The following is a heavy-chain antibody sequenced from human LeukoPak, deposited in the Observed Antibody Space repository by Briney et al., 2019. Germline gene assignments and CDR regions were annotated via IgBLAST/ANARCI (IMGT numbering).Heavy chain of an antibody. V-gene: IGHV3-23*01. D-gene: IGHD2-2*01. CDR2: IGGSGGST. CDR1: GFTFRYFA. Sequence: GGSLRLSCAASGFTFRYFAMTWVRQAPGKGLEWVSAIGGSGGSTNYADSVKGRFTISRDNSKNTLYLQMNSRRAEDTALYYCAKDIVQLSAAHWYFDLWGRGTRVTVSS. CDR3: AKDIVQLSAAHWYFDL. J-gene: IGHJ2*01.